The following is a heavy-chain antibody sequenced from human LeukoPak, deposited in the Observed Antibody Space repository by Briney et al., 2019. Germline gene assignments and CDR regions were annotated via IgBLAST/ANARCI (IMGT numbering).Heavy chain of an antibody. V-gene: IGHV3-23*01. CDR1: GFTFRSYA. Sequence: GGSLRLSCAASGFTFRSYAMSWVPQAPGKGLECVSIISDSGDSTYCAFSVKGRFTISRDNSKSTLYMQMNSLRTEDTALYYCAKGAGGVCGDNNCYSRVFDYWGQGTLVTVSS. D-gene: IGHD2-15*01. J-gene: IGHJ4*02. CDR2: ISDSGDST. CDR3: AKGAGGVCGDNNCYSRVFDY.